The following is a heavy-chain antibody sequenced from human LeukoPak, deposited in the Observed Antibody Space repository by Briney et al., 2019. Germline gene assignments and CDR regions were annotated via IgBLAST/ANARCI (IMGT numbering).Heavy chain of an antibody. CDR2: ITSSGTTT. D-gene: IGHD4/OR15-4a*01. V-gene: IGHV3-11*01. CDR1: GFSFSDSY. J-gene: IGHJ4*02. CDR3: GRDPDYGEPY. Sequence: PGGSLRLSCSASGFSFSDSYMSWFRLSPEKGLEWIAYITSSGTTTEYADSVKGRFTISRVNAKNSLYLQMNSLRPEDTAVYYCGRDPDYGEPYWGQGTLVTVSS.